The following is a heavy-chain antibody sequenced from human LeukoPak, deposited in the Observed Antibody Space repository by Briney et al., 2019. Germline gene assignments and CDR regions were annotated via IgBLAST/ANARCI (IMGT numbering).Heavy chain of an antibody. D-gene: IGHD2-15*01. Sequence: PGGSLRLSCAASGFDFSTYAINWVRQAPGKGLEWVSSISTMSNYIFYGDSVKGRFTISRDNAKNSLYLQMNSLRAEDTAVYYCARGLSSGGSCYTDWGQGTLVTVSS. CDR1: GFDFSTYA. CDR2: ISTMSNYI. V-gene: IGHV3-21*04. J-gene: IGHJ4*02. CDR3: ARGLSSGGSCYTD.